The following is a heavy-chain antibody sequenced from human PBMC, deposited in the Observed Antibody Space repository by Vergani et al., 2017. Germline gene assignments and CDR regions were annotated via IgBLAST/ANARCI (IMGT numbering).Heavy chain of an antibody. J-gene: IGHJ4*02. V-gene: IGHV5-51*03. Sequence: EVELVQSGPEMRKPGESLKISCKGSEYSFGNYWIGWVRQMPGKGLEWMGIIYPADSDTRYSPSFQGQVTISADKSISTAFLQWDSLKASDTALYYCASSKDPGTFDYWGQGTLVTVSS. CDR1: EYSFGNYW. CDR3: ASSKDPGTFDY. CDR2: IYPADSDT. D-gene: IGHD2-2*01.